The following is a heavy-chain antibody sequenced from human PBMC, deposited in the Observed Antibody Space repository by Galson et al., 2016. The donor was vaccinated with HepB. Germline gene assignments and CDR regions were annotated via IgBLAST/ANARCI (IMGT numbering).Heavy chain of an antibody. V-gene: IGHV3-23*01. Sequence: SLRLSCAASGFTFTSYAMTWVRQAPGKGLEWVSTISGSGGSTFYADSVKGRFTLSRDNSKNTLYLQMNSLRAEDTAVYYCAKENIVVVPPAPNWFDPWGQGTLVTVSS. D-gene: IGHD2-2*01. CDR1: GFTFTSYA. CDR3: AKENIVVVPPAPNWFDP. CDR2: ISGSGGST. J-gene: IGHJ5*02.